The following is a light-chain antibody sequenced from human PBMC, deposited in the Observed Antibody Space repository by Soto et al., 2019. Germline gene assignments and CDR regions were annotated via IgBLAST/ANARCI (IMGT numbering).Light chain of an antibody. V-gene: IGKV1-33*01. Sequence: DIQVIQSPAALSPSLGDRVTITCQASQDISDVLNWYQQQPGKAPKVLIYDASKLQTGVPSRFSGRGSGKDFTFTISSLQPDDSGTYYCQQFYDLPITFGQGRRLAI. CDR2: DAS. J-gene: IGKJ5*01. CDR1: QDISDV. CDR3: QQFYDLPIT.